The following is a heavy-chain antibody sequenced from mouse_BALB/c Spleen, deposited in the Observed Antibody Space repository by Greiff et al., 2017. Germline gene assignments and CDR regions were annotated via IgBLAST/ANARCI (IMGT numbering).Heavy chain of an antibody. D-gene: IGHD2-12*01. CDR3: ARLTKDWYFDV. CDR2: ISYDGSN. V-gene: IGHV3-6*02. J-gene: IGHJ1*01. Sequence: EVQLVESGPGLVKPSQSLSLTCSVTGYSITSGYYWNWIRQFPGNKLEWMGYISYDGSNNYNPSLKNRISITRDTSKNQFFLKLNSVTTEDTATYYCARLTKDWYFDVWGAGTTVTVSS. CDR1: GYSITSGYY.